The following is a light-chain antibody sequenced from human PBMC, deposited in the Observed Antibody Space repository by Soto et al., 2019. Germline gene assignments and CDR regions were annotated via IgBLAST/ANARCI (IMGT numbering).Light chain of an antibody. V-gene: IGKV1-12*01. Sequence: DIQMTQSPSSVSASVGDRVTLTCPASQGISSWLAWYEQKPGKAPNLLIYAASSLESGVPPKFSRSRSGTAFTLPLSSRQPADFANYYWQQANSFPVTFGGGNKVEIK. CDR1: QGISSW. CDR3: QQANSFPVT. CDR2: AAS. J-gene: IGKJ4*01.